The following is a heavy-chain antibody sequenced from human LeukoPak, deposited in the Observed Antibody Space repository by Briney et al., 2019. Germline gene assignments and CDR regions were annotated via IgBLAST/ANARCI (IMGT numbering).Heavy chain of an antibody. D-gene: IGHD1-26*01. Sequence: GGSLRLSCAASGVTFSGYGMHWVRQTPGKALEWVAVISYDGSDKYYADSVKGRFTIFRDNSKNTLYLQMNSLRAEDTAVYYCAKDPRGTYNYYYYMDVWGKGTTVTVSS. CDR3: AKDPRGTYNYYYYMDV. J-gene: IGHJ6*03. V-gene: IGHV3-30*18. CDR1: GVTFSGYG. CDR2: ISYDGSDK.